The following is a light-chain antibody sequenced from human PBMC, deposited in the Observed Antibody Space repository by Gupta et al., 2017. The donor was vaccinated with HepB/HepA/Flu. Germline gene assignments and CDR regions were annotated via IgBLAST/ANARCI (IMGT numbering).Light chain of an antibody. Sequence: SALTQPASVSGSPGQSITISCTGASSDIGGDRLVSWFQQHPGKVPTLIIYEFTKRPSGVSSRFSGSKSANAASQTISGLQAEDEADYYCSSYTSTNTLFGGGTKVTVL. CDR2: EFT. CDR1: SSDIGGDRL. V-gene: IGLV2-23*02. J-gene: IGLJ2*01. CDR3: SSYTSTNTL.